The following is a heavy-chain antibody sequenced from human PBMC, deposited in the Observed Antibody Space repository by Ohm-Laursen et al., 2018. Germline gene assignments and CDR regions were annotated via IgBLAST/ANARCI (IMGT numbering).Heavy chain of an antibody. V-gene: IGHV3-23*01. CDR2: ISGPGESA. Sequence: SLRLSCSASGFTFSSYAMSWVRQTPKKGLEWVSHISGPGESADYADSVKGRFTISRDNSEKTLYLQLNSLRAEDTAVYYCAKDSVERNGVFDAFDIWGQGTMVTVSS. CDR1: GFTFSSYA. CDR3: AKDSVERNGVFDAFDI. J-gene: IGHJ3*02. D-gene: IGHD1-26*01.